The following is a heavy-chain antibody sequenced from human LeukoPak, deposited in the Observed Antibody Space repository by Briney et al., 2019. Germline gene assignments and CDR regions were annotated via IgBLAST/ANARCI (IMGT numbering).Heavy chain of an antibody. CDR3: ARHEYSSSYDYYYYYMDV. CDR2: IYTSGST. CDR1: GGSISNYY. D-gene: IGHD6-6*01. J-gene: IGHJ6*03. V-gene: IGHV4-4*09. Sequence: SETLSLTCTVSGGSISNYYWSWIRQPPGKGLEWIGYIYTSGSTNYNPSLKSRVTISVDTSKNQYSLKLSSVTAADTAVYYCARHEYSSSYDYYYYYMDVWGKGTTVTVSS.